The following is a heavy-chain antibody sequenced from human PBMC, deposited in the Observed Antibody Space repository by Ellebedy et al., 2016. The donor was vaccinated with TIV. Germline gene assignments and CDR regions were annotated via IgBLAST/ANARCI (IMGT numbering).Heavy chain of an antibody. CDR2: IFFDGDT. J-gene: IGHJ6*02. CDR3: ARFDYDVEGYYGLDV. CDR1: GASISRYS. Sequence: SQTLSLTXAVSGASISRYSSTWIRQPPGKGLEWIGHIFFDGDTKYNPSLESRVTMSVDTSKNQFSLNLRSVTAADRAVYYCARFDYDVEGYYGLDVWGQGTTVIVSS. V-gene: IGHV4-59*01. D-gene: IGHD3-3*01.